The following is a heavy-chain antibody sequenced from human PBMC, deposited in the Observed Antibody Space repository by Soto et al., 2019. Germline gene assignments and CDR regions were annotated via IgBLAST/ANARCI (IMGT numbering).Heavy chain of an antibody. CDR3: ARPRGSAVIINFFDY. CDR1: GFTFSSFA. J-gene: IGHJ4*02. D-gene: IGHD3-22*01. CDR2: MSYDGSNK. V-gene: IGHV3-30-3*01. Sequence: ESGGGVVQPGRSLRLSCAASGFTFSSFAMHWVRQAPGKGLEWVAVMSYDGSNKYYADSVKGRFTISRDNSKNTVYLQMNSLRAEDTAVYYCARPRGSAVIINFFDYWCQGTLVTVSS.